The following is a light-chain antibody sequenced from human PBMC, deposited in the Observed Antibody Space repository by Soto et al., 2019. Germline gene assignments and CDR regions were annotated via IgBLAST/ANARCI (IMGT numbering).Light chain of an antibody. CDR2: TGS. Sequence: DIQMTQSPSSVSASVGDRVTITCRASQGVSTWLAWYQQKPGKAPNLLVYTGSSLQSRVPSRFSGSGSGKEFTLTISSLQPEDFATYYCLQTTTFPLTCGGWTKVEI. CDR3: LQTTTFPLT. J-gene: IGKJ4*01. CDR1: QGVSTW. V-gene: IGKV1D-12*01.